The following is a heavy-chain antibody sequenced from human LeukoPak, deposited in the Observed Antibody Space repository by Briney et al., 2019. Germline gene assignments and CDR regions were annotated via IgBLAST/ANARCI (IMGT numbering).Heavy chain of an antibody. D-gene: IGHD6-13*01. Sequence: PGGSLRLSCAASAFTFSSYGMHWVRQAPGKGLEWVAYIQYDRTNEQYAHSVKGRFRISRDNSNNILYLQMNSLRTEDTAVYYCAKDGESSSWYYYYYYYMDVWGKGTAVTISS. CDR1: AFTFSSYG. V-gene: IGHV3-30*02. CDR2: IQYDRTNE. CDR3: AKDGESSSWYYYYYYYMDV. J-gene: IGHJ6*03.